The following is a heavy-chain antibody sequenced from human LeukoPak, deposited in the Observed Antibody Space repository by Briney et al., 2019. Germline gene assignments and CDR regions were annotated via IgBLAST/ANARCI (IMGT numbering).Heavy chain of an antibody. CDR3: ARGGGFTPASWYSDL. J-gene: IGHJ2*01. CDR2: INPSGGST. Sequence: ASVTVSCTAAGYTFTNYYMHWVRQAPGQGLEWMGIINPSGGSTSYAQKFQGRVTMTRDTSTSTVYMELSSLRSEDTAVYYCARGGGFTPASWYSDLWGRGTLVTVSS. D-gene: IGHD2-15*01. CDR1: GYTFTNYY. V-gene: IGHV1-46*01.